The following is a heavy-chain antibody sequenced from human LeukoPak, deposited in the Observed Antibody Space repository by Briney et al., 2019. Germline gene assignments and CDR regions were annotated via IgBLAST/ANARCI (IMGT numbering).Heavy chain of an antibody. D-gene: IGHD3-10*01. Sequence: PGGSLRLSCAASGFSVSSIYMTWVRQAPGKGLEWVSVIHSGGRAYYADSVKGRFTTSRDNSKNTLDLQMNSLSVEDTAVYYCVGVETITMVRGASGDVWGKGTTVTVSS. CDR1: GFSVSSIY. CDR2: IHSGGRA. CDR3: VGVETITMVRGASGDV. V-gene: IGHV3-66*02. J-gene: IGHJ6*04.